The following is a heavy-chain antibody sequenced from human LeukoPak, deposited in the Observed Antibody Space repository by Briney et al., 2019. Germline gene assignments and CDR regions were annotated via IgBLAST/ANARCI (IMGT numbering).Heavy chain of an antibody. J-gene: IGHJ4*02. V-gene: IGHV3-53*01. CDR3: ARALVPGSYADY. D-gene: IGHD3-16*01. CDR1: WFTVSSNY. CDR2: IYSGGST. Sequence: GRSLRLFCAASWFTVSSNYMSWVRQAPGKGLEWVSVIYSGGSTYYADSVKGRFTISRDNSKNTLYLQMNSLRAEDTAVYYCARALVPGSYADYWGQGTLVTVSS.